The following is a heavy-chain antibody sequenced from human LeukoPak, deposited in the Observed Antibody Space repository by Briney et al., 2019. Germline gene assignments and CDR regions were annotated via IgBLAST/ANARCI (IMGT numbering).Heavy chain of an antibody. CDR1: GGSISSSTYY. CDR2: IYYSGST. D-gene: IGHD4-11*01. V-gene: IGHV4-39*07. CDR3: ARAANDYPFLH. J-gene: IGHJ4*02. Sequence: PSETLSLTCSVSGGSISSSTYYWGWIRQPPGKGLEWIGSIYYSGSTYYNPSLQSRVTISVDTSKNQFSLKLSSVTAADTAVYYCARAANDYPFLHWGQGTLLTVSS.